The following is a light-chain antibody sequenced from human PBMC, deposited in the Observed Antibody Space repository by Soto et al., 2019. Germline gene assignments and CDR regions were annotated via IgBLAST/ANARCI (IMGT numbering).Light chain of an antibody. Sequence: DIHMTQSPSTLSASVGDRVTITCRASQSISIWLAWYQQRPGKAPKLLIYKTSSLENGVPSRFSGGGSGTEFTLTISRLEPEDFAVYYCQQFGSSPGFTFGPGTKVDIK. CDR2: KTS. CDR1: QSISIW. J-gene: IGKJ3*01. CDR3: QQFGSSPGFT. V-gene: IGKV1-5*03.